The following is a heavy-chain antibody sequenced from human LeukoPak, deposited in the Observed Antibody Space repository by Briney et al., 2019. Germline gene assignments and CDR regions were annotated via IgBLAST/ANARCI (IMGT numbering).Heavy chain of an antibody. CDR1: GFTFSSYW. V-gene: IGHV3-74*01. Sequence: GGSLRLSCAASGFTFSSYWMHWVRQVPGKGLVWVSRINSGGTTTNYADSVKGRFTISRDNAKNTLYLQMDSLRAEDTAVYYCGRETYTYDTSGPDHWGQGTLVTVSS. J-gene: IGHJ4*02. CDR2: INSGGTTT. CDR3: GRETYTYDTSGPDH. D-gene: IGHD3-22*01.